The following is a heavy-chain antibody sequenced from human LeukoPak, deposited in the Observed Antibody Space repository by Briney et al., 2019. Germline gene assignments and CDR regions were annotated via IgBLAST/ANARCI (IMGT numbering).Heavy chain of an antibody. CDR1: GFTFSSYS. J-gene: IGHJ4*02. V-gene: IGHV3-48*04. CDR2: ISSSGSTI. CDR3: ASSRDTAIFDY. Sequence: GGSLRLSSAASGFTFSSYSMNWVRQAPGKGLEWVSYISSSGSTIYYADSVKGRFTISRDNAKNSLYLQMNSLRAEDTAVYYCASSRDTAIFDYWGQGTLVTVSS. D-gene: IGHD5-18*01.